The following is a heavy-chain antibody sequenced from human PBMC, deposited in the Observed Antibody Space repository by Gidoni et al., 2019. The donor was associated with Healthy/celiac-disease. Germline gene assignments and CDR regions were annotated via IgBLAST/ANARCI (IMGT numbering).Heavy chain of an antibody. J-gene: IGHJ4*02. Sequence: VQLQQWGAGLLKPSETLYLTCAVYGGSSSGYYWRWIRQPPGKGLEWIGEINHSGSTNYNPALKSRVTISVDTSKNQCSLKLRSVTAADTAVYYCARGSITGTVGCDYWGQGTLVTVSS. D-gene: IGHD1-20*01. V-gene: IGHV4-34*01. CDR1: GGSSSGYY. CDR3: ARGSITGTVGCDY. CDR2: INHSGST.